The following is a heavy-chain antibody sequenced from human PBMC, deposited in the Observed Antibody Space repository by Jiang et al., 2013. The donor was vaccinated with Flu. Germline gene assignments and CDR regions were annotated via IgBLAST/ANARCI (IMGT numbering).Heavy chain of an antibody. CDR3: ARVAGMGIAAAGPNYFDY. J-gene: IGHJ4*02. CDR2: TYYRSKWYN. D-gene: IGHD6-13*01. V-gene: IGHV6-1*01. CDR1: AA. Sequence: AAWNWIRQSPSRGLEWLGRTYYRSKWYNDYVVSVKSRITINPDTSKNQFSLQLNSVTPEDTAVYYCARVAGMGIAAAGPNYFDYWGQGTLVTVSS.